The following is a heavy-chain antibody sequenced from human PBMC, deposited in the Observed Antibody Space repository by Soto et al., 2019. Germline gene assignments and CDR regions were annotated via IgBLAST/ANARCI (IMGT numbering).Heavy chain of an antibody. CDR3: AGESGGVAGTLDP. Sequence: ASVKVSCKTSGYTFTGYYIHWVRQAPGQGLEWMGWINPHNGVTNYAQNFQGWVTMTRDTSISTVYMEMTRLKSDDTAVYYCAGESGGVAGTLDPWGQGTLVTVSS. CDR2: INPHNGVT. V-gene: IGHV1-2*04. J-gene: IGHJ5*02. CDR1: GYTFTGYY. D-gene: IGHD6-19*01.